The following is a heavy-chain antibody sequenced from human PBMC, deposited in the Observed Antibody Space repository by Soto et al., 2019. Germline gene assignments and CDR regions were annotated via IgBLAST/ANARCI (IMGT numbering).Heavy chain of an antibody. J-gene: IGHJ4*02. Sequence: GGSLRLSCAASGFTFSNYWMHWVRQAPGKGLVWVSRIHSGGSSTNYADSVKGRFTISRDKAKSTLYLQMNSLRAEDTAVYYCAREDDSSGFYTIDFWGQGTLVTVSS. D-gene: IGHD3-22*01. V-gene: IGHV3-74*01. CDR1: GFTFSNYW. CDR2: IHSGGSST. CDR3: AREDDSSGFYTIDF.